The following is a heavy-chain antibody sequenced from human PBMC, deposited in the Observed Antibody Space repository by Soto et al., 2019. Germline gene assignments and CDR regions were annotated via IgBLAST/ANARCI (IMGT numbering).Heavy chain of an antibody. V-gene: IGHV4-34*01. D-gene: IGHD5-12*01. J-gene: IGHJ4*02. Sequence: QVQLQQWGAGQLKPSETLSLNCGVNGGSLSGYYWSWIRQPPGKGLEWIGEIKDGGYTNYSPSLKSRATISSDRSNNQFSLRLNSVAAADTGVYYCARGQEGVVATHWDQGALVTVSS. CDR1: GGSLSGYY. CDR3: ARGQEGVVATH. CDR2: IKDGGYT.